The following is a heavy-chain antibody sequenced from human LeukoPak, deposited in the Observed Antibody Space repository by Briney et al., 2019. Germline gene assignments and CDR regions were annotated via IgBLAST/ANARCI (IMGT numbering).Heavy chain of an antibody. V-gene: IGHV1-69*05. Sequence: SVKVSCKASGGAFSSHGISWVRQAPGQGLEWMGGIIPIFGTANYAQKFQGRVTITTDESTNTVSMDLSRLTCEDTAVYYCARDRSPYYSGGSCYGAFDYWGQGTLVTVSS. CDR2: IIPIFGTA. D-gene: IGHD2-15*01. CDR3: ARDRSPYYSGGSCYGAFDY. J-gene: IGHJ4*02. CDR1: GGAFSSHG.